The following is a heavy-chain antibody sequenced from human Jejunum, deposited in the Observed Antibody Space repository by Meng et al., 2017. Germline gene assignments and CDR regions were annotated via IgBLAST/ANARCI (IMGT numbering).Heavy chain of an antibody. CDR2: IRKKVNGYTT. D-gene: IGHD2-15*01. J-gene: IGHJ4*02. CDR3: ARGYCTGGRCYSLDY. V-gene: IGHV3-72*01. Sequence: GESLKISCVASGFTFSDHFMDWVRQAPGKGLEWVGRIRKKVNGYTTEYDASVKDRVTISRDDSKNSLYLQMNSLKTEDTAVYYCARGYCTGGRCYSLDYWGQGTLVTVSS. CDR1: GFTFSDHF.